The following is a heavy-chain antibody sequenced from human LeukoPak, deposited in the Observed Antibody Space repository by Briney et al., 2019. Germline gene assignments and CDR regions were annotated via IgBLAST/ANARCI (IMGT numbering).Heavy chain of an antibody. J-gene: IGHJ4*02. Sequence: PGGSLRLSCAASGFTLSGNWMHWVRQAPGKGLGWVLRINSDGSSTSYADSVKGRFTISRDNAKNTLYLQMNSLRAEDTAVYYCARRDNYDYWGQGTLVTVSS. D-gene: IGHD2-15*01. V-gene: IGHV3-74*01. CDR2: INSDGSST. CDR3: ARRDNYDY. CDR1: GFTLSGNW.